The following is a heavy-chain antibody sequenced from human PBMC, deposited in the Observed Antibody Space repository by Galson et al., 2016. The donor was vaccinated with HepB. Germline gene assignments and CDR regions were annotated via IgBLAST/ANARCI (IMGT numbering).Heavy chain of an antibody. CDR1: GFTFSSYA. CDR3: ARVQAARREVDY. Sequence: SLRLSCAASGFTFSSYAMHWVRQAPGKGLEWVAVILYDGSNKHYADSVKGRFTISRDNSKNTLYLQMNSLRAEDTAVYYCARVQAARREVDYWGQGTLVTVSS. V-gene: IGHV3-30-3*01. D-gene: IGHD6-6*01. CDR2: ILYDGSNK. J-gene: IGHJ4*02.